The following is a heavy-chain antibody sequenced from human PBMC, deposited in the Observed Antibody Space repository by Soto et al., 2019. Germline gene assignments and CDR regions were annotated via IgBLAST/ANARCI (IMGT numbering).Heavy chain of an antibody. Sequence: EVQLAESGGDLVQPGGSLRLSCAASGFTFSDYPMNWVRQAPGKGLEWISYISTSIRTMYYADSVKGRFTISRDNAENSLYLQMNSLRDEDTAIYYCARGTYSGSHYFSYWGQGTLVTVSS. V-gene: IGHV3-48*02. J-gene: IGHJ4*02. CDR2: ISTSIRTM. D-gene: IGHD1-26*01. CDR3: ARGTYSGSHYFSY. CDR1: GFTFSDYP.